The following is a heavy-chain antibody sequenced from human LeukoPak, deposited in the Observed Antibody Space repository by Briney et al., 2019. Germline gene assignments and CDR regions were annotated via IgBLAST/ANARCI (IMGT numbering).Heavy chain of an antibody. D-gene: IGHD6-19*01. J-gene: IGHJ4*02. CDR2: ISGSGGST. CDR1: GFTFSSYA. CDR3: AKEYDSGWTSFDY. Sequence: GGSLRLSCAASGFTFSSYALSWVRQAPGKGLEWVSAISGSGGSTYYADSVKGRFTISRDNSKNTLFLQMNSLRPEDTAVYYCAKEYDSGWTSFDYWGRGTVVTVSS. V-gene: IGHV3-23*01.